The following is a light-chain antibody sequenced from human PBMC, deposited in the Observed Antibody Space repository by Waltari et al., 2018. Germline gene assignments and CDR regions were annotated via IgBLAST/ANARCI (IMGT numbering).Light chain of an antibody. Sequence: SYELTQPPSVSVSPGQTASITCSGAKLGELYSCWYQQKPGQSPVLVIYQDTKRPSGIPERFSGSNSGNTATLTISGTQAMDEADYYCQAWDSSTSHVVFGGGTKLTVL. CDR1: KLGELY. V-gene: IGLV3-1*01. CDR3: QAWDSSTSHVV. J-gene: IGLJ2*01. CDR2: QDT.